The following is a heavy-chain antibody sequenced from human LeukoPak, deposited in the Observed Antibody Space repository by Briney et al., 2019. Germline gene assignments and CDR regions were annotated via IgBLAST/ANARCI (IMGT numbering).Heavy chain of an antibody. V-gene: IGHV4-59*01. D-gene: IGHD3-10*01. CDR3: ARTTMVRGTYYMDV. Sequence: AETLSLTCTVSGGSISSYYWSWIRQPPGKGLEWIGFIFYSGTTNYNPSLKSRVTISVDTSKNQFSLKLSSVTAADTAVYYCARTTMVRGTYYMDVWGKGTTVTVSS. CDR1: GGSISSYY. CDR2: IFYSGTT. J-gene: IGHJ6*03.